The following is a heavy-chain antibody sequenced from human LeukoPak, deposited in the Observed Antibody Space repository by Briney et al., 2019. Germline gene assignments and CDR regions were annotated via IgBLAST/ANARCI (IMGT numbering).Heavy chain of an antibody. CDR1: GGSISSGGYS. D-gene: IGHD3-22*01. J-gene: IGHJ3*02. Sequence: SETLSLTCAVSGGSISSGGYSWSWIRQPPGKGLEWIGYIYHSGSTYYNPSLKSRVTISVDRSKNQFSLKLSSVTAADTAVYYCGRANYYDSSGYYYVDAFDIWGQGTMVTVSS. V-gene: IGHV4-30-2*01. CDR2: IYHSGST. CDR3: GRANYYDSSGYYYVDAFDI.